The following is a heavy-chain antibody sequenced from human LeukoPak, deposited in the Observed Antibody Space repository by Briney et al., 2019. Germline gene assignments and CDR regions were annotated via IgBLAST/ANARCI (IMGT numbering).Heavy chain of an antibody. CDR2: IYYSGST. V-gene: IGHV4-59*08. Sequence: SETLSLTCTVSGGSISSYYWSWIRQPPGKGLEWMGNIYYSGSTNYNSSLESRVTISVDTSKNQISLKLRSVTAADTAVYYCARKGVSDLYYFDSWGQGTLVTVSS. CDR1: GGSISSYY. D-gene: IGHD3-16*01. J-gene: IGHJ4*02. CDR3: ARKGVSDLYYFDS.